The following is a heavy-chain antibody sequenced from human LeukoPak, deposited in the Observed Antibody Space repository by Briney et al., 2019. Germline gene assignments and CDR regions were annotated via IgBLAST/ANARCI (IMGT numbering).Heavy chain of an antibody. CDR3: ARDSDIAVAGTLDY. CDR2: IYSGGNT. Sequence: GSLRLSCAASGITVSSNYVSGVRQAPGKGLEWVSVIYSGGNTYYADSVKGRFPLSSHNSKNTLYLQMKSLRAQDAAVYHCARDSDIAVAGTLDYWGQGTLVTVSS. D-gene: IGHD6-19*01. J-gene: IGHJ4*02. CDR1: GITVSSNY. V-gene: IGHV3-53*01.